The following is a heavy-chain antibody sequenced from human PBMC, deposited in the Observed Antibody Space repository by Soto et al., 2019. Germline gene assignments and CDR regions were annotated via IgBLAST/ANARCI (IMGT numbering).Heavy chain of an antibody. Sequence: GGSLRLSCAASGFTFSSYGMHWVRQAPGKGLEWVAVIWYDGSNKYYADSVKGRFTISRDNSKNTLYLQMNSLRAEDTAVYYYAKYTTSGDCDFWSAPGTYYYYGMDVWGQGTTVTVSS. CDR1: GFTFSSYG. CDR3: AKYTTSGDCDFWSAPGTYYYYGMDV. CDR2: IWYDGSNK. J-gene: IGHJ6*02. D-gene: IGHD3-3*01. V-gene: IGHV3-33*06.